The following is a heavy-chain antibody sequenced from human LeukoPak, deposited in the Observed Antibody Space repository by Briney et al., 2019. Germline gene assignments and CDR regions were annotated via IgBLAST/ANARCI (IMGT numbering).Heavy chain of an antibody. J-gene: IGHJ4*02. V-gene: IGHV1-18*01. D-gene: IGHD2-21*02. CDR2: ISAYNGNT. CDR1: GYSFNSHH. Sequence: ASVKVSCKTSGYSFNSHHVHWVRQAPGQGLEWMGWISAYNGNTNYAQKFQGRVTMTTDTSTSTAYMELRSLRSGDTAVYYCARERPSGDSFDYWGQGTLVTVSS. CDR3: ARERPSGDSFDY.